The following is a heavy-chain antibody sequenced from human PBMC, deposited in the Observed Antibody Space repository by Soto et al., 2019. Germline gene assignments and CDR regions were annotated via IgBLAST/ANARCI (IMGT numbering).Heavy chain of an antibody. V-gene: IGHV4-4*07. D-gene: IGHD3-3*01. CDR1: GGSISSYY. J-gene: IGHJ6*02. CDR2: IYTSGST. Sequence: SETLSLTCTVSGGSISSYYWSWIRQPAGKGLEWIGRIYTSGSTNYNPSLKSRVTMSVDTSKNQFSLKLSSVTAADTAVYYCARDVRDFWSGYPQYDYYYGMDVWGQGTTVTAP. CDR3: ARDVRDFWSGYPQYDYYYGMDV.